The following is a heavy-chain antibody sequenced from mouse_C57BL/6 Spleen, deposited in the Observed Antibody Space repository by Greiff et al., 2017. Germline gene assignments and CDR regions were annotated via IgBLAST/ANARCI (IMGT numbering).Heavy chain of an antibody. CDR2: IYPGGGYT. V-gene: IGHV1-63*01. CDR1: GYTFTNYW. J-gene: IGHJ4*01. D-gene: IGHD2-2*01. CDR3: ARRDYGYDDYYAMDY. Sequence: VQLQQSGAELVRPGTSVKMSCKASGYTFTNYWIGWAKQRPGHGLEWIGDIYPGGGYTNYNEKFKGKATLTADKSSSTAYMQFSSLTSEDSAIYYCARRDYGYDDYYAMDYGGQGTSVTVSS.